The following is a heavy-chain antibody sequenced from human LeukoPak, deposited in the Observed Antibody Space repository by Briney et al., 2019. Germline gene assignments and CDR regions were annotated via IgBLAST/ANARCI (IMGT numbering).Heavy chain of an antibody. V-gene: IGHV3-23*01. D-gene: IGHD3-10*01. CDR2: ISDVEFST. J-gene: IGHJ4*02. Sequence: RPGGSLRLSCAASGFTFNNYAMSWVRQAPGKGLEWVSGISDVEFSTYYTDSVKGRFTISRDNSKNTVYLQMNNLRTGDTAVYFCARHDSYIPYWGQGTLVTVSS. CDR1: GFTFNNYA. CDR3: ARHDSYIPY.